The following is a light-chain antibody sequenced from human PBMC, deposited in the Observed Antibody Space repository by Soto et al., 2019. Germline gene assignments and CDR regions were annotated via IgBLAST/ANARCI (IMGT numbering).Light chain of an antibody. V-gene: IGKV1-5*03. Sequence: DIQMTQSPSSPFASVGDRVTITCRASQSISSWLAWYQQKPGKAPKLLIYKASSLESGVPSRFSGSGSGTEFTLTISSLQPDDFATYYCQQYNSYWTFGQGTKVDIK. CDR3: QQYNSYWT. CDR2: KAS. CDR1: QSISSW. J-gene: IGKJ1*01.